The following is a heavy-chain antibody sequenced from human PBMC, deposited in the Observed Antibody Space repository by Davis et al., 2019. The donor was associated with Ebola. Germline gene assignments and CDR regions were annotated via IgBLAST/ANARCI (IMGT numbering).Heavy chain of an antibody. CDR2: IILVFGTI. V-gene: IGHV1-69*13. CDR3: ARESGAGGSFDH. Sequence: SVKVSCKASGDTFSNSVISWVRHAPGQGLEWVGGIILVFGTIGYAGRFQGRVTISADESTNTVYMELTSLVSEDTAMYYWARESGAGGSFDHWGQGTPVTVSS. J-gene: IGHJ4*02. D-gene: IGHD7-27*01. CDR1: GDTFSNSV.